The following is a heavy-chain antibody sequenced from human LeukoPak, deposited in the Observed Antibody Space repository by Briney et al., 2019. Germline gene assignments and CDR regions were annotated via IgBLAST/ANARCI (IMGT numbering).Heavy chain of an antibody. CDR2: INPNSGGT. D-gene: IGHD5-24*01. CDR1: GYTFTGDY. V-gene: IGHV1-2*02. CDR3: AKTGEMATTAPDY. J-gene: IGHJ4*02. Sequence: ASVKVSCKASGYTFTGDYMDWGRRGPGQGREGRGWINPNSGGTNSAPKFPGRFTMPSATSTSTAYIALSRLRSDDTAVYYCAKTGEMATTAPDYWGQGTLVTVSS.